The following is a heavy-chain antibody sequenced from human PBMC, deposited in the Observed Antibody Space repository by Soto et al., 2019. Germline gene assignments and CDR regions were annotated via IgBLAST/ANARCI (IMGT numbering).Heavy chain of an antibody. J-gene: IGHJ4*02. CDR3: ARIPSYSSGWYFDY. V-gene: IGHV2-26*01. CDR2: IFSSDEK. Sequence: SGPTLVNPTETLTLTCTVSGFSLSKPRLGVSWIRQPPEKALEWLAHIFSSDEKSYSTSLRTRLTISRDTAKSQVVLTMTNMDPVDTATYYCARIPSYSSGWYFDYWGQGALVTVSS. CDR1: GFSLSKPRLG. D-gene: IGHD6-19*01.